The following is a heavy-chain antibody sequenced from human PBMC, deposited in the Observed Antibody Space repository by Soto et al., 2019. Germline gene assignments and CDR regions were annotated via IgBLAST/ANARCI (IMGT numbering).Heavy chain of an antibody. CDR2: IIPIFGTA. V-gene: IGHV1-69*12. CDR1: GGTFSSYA. J-gene: IGHJ6*02. D-gene: IGHD3-10*01. CDR3: AREGGSGSYRYYGMDV. Sequence: QVQLVQSGAEVKKPGSSVKVSCKASGGTFSSYAISWVRQAPGQGLEWMGGIIPIFGTANYAHKFQGRVKITADESTSTAYMELSSLRSEDTAVYYCAREGGSGSYRYYGMDVWGQGTTVTVSS.